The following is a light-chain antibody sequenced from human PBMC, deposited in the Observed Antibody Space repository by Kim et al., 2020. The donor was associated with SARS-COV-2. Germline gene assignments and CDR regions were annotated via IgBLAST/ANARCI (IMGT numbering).Light chain of an antibody. V-gene: IGKV3-20*01. J-gene: IGKJ2*01. CDR2: GVS. Sequence: EIVLTQSPGTLSLSPGERATLSGRASQSVSNNYLAWYQQKPGQAPRLLIYGVSKRATGIPDRFSGSGSGTDFTLTISRLEPEDFVVYYCQYYGRSLYTFGQGTKLEI. CDR3: QYYGRSLYT. CDR1: QSVSNNY.